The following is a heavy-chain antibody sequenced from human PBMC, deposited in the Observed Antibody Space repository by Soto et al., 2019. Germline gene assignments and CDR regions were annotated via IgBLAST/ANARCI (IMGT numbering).Heavy chain of an antibody. D-gene: IGHD3-3*01. V-gene: IGHV3-30*18. J-gene: IGHJ4*02. CDR3: AKNITTFGGSSTGRGALLDY. Sequence: QVQLVESGGGVVQPGRSLRLSCAASGFTFSAFGMHWVRQAPGKGLEWVAVISNDGSHEYYADSVKGRFSISRDNSKNTFYLQMNSLSSEDTVVYFCAKNITTFGGSSTGRGALLDYWGQGILVTVSS. CDR2: ISNDGSHE. CDR1: GFTFSAFG.